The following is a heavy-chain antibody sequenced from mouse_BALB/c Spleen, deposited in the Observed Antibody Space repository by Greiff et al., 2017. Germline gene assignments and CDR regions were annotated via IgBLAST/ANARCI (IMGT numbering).Heavy chain of an antibody. CDR2: IDPSDSST. D-gene: IGHD1-1*01. CDR1: GYTFTSYW. CDR3: GITSVGATDAMDD. J-gene: IGHJ4*01. Sequence: QVQLQQPGPELVKPGASVKLSCKASGYTFTSYWMHWVQQRPGQGLEWIGEIDPSDSSTNYNQKFKGKATLTVDKTSSTAYMQLSSLTSEDSAVYYGGITSVGATDAMDDWGQGTSVTVSS. V-gene: IGHV1-69*02.